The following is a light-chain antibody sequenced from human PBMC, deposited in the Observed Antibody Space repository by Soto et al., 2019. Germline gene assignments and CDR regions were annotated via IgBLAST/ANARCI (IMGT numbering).Light chain of an antibody. CDR2: SNN. V-gene: IGLV1-44*01. CDR1: ISNIGSNT. J-gene: IGLJ2*01. Sequence: QSVLTQPPSASGTPGQRVTISCSGSISNIGSNTVNWYQQLPGTAPKLLIYSNNQRPSGVPDRFSGSKSGTSASLALSGLQSEDEADYYCAAWDDSLKVVLFGGGTKLTGL. CDR3: AAWDDSLKVVL.